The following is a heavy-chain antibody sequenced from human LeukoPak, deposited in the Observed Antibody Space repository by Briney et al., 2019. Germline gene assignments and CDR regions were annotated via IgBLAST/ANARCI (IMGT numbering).Heavy chain of an antibody. D-gene: IGHD3-16*01. CDR1: GGSISSGSYY. Sequence: PSQTLSLTCTVSGGSISSGSYYWSWIRQPPGKGLEWIGEINHSGSTNYDPSLKSRVTISVDTSKNQFSLKLSSVTAADTAVYYCARGGAWHLDAFDIWGQGTMVTVSS. J-gene: IGHJ3*02. CDR2: INHSGST. CDR3: ARGGAWHLDAFDI. V-gene: IGHV4-39*07.